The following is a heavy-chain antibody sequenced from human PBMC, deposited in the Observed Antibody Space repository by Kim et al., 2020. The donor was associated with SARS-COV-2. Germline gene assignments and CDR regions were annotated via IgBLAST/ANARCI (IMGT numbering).Heavy chain of an antibody. CDR1: GGSISSYY. CDR2: IYYSGST. D-gene: IGHD6-19*01. V-gene: IGHV4-59*08. CDR3: ARHPTIGGWRDY. Sequence: SETLSLTCTVSGGSISSYYWSWIRQPPGKGLEWIGYIYYSGSTNYNPSLKSRVTISVDTSKNHFSLKLSSVTAADTAVYYCARHPTIGGWRDYWGQGTLVTVSS. J-gene: IGHJ4*02.